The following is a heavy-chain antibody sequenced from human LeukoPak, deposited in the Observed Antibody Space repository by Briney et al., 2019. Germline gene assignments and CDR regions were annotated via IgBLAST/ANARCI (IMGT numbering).Heavy chain of an antibody. Sequence: PSETLSLTCAVYGGSFSGCYWSWIRQPPGKGLEWIGEINHSGSTNYNPSLKSRVTISVDTSKNQFSLKLSSVTAADTAVYYCARVRWLDIVATIDVLDDAFDIWGQGTMVTVSS. CDR2: INHSGST. CDR3: ARVRWLDIVATIDVLDDAFDI. V-gene: IGHV4-34*01. CDR1: GGSFSGCY. J-gene: IGHJ3*02. D-gene: IGHD5-12*01.